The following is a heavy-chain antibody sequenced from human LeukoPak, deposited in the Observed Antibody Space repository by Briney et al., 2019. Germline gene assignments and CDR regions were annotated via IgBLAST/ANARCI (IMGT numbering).Heavy chain of an antibody. CDR1: GGSISSYY. CDR3: ARARYSNSWYAVDI. CDR2: IYHTGSN. J-gene: IGHJ3*02. Sequence: SETLSLTCMVSGGSISSYYWSWIRQPPGKGLEWIGYIYHTGSNNYSPSLKSRVTMSVDTSKNQFSLRLSSVTAADTAVYYCARARYSNSWYAVDIWGQGTMVTVSS. V-gene: IGHV4-59*08. D-gene: IGHD6-13*01.